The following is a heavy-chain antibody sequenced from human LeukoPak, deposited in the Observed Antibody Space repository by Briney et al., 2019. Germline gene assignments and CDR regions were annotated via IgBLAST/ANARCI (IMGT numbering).Heavy chain of an antibody. Sequence: GGSLRLSCAASGFTFDDYAMRWVRQAPGKGLEWVSGISWNSGSIGYADSVKGRFTISRDNAKNSLYLQMNSLRAEDTALYYCAKDTYSNYYGMDVWGQGTTVTVSS. CDR1: GFTFDDYA. D-gene: IGHD4-11*01. V-gene: IGHV3-9*01. J-gene: IGHJ6*02. CDR2: ISWNSGSI. CDR3: AKDTYSNYYGMDV.